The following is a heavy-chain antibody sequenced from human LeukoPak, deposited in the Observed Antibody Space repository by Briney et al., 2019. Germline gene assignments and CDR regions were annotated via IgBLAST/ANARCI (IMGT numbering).Heavy chain of an antibody. V-gene: IGHV3-11*01. CDR3: ARSYYDSSGYYPALGY. CDR1: GFTFSDYY. D-gene: IGHD3-22*01. CDR2: ISSSGSTI. J-gene: IGHJ4*02. Sequence: GGSLRLSCAASGFTFSDYYMSWIRQAPGKGLEWVSYISSSGSTIYYADSVKGRFTISRDNAKNSLYLQMNSLRAEDTAVYYCARSYYDSSGYYPALGYWGQGTLVTVSS.